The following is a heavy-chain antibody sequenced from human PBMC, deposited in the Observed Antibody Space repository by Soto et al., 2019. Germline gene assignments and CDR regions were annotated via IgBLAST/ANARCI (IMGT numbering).Heavy chain of an antibody. J-gene: IGHJ4*02. V-gene: IGHV3-23*01. Sequence: GGFLRLSCAGSGLTFSGDAMSWVIKAPGKGLEWVSVIRGSGDSTYFADSVKGRFTISRDNSKNTLYLQMNSLRAEDTAVYYCAKEPQGIPLPLNYWGQGTLVTVSS. D-gene: IGHD2-2*01. CDR2: IRGSGDST. CDR3: AKEPQGIPLPLNY. CDR1: GLTFSGDA.